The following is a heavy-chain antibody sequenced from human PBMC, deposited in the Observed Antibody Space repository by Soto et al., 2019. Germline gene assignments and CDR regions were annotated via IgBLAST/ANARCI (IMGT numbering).Heavy chain of an antibody. CDR3: ASLFKHRRETSGSCYWFDP. V-gene: IGHV4-59*01. Sequence: KTSETLSLTCTVSGGSISSYYWSWIRQPPGKGLEWIGYIYYSGSTNYNPSLKSRVTISVDTSKNQFSLKLSSVTAADTAVYYCASLFKHRRETSGSCYWFDPWGQGTLVTVSS. CDR2: IYYSGST. J-gene: IGHJ5*02. CDR1: GGSISSYY. D-gene: IGHD1-26*01.